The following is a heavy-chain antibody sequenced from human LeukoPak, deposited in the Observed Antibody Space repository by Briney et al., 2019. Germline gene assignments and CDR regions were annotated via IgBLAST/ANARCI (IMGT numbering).Heavy chain of an antibody. Sequence: KPSETLSLTCTVSGGSIDSRSYYWDWIRQAPGKGLEWIGSIYHSGSTEYNPSLKSRVDLFVDTSKNQFSLILHSVAAADTAVYYCARRSEFDNTHYHYFDYWGQGALVTVSS. CDR2: IYHSGST. D-gene: IGHD2-15*01. CDR3: ARRSEFDNTHYHYFDY. J-gene: IGHJ4*02. CDR1: GGSIDSRSYY. V-gene: IGHV4-39*01.